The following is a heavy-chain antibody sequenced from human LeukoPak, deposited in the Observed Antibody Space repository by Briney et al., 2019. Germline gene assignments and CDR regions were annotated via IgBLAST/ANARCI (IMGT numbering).Heavy chain of an antibody. J-gene: IGHJ4*02. CDR3: ARRQGCSSTSCPPDS. Sequence: GESLKIYCRGSGYSFTTYWIGWVRQMPGKGLEWMGIIYPGDSDTRYSPSFQGQVTMSADKSINTAYLQWSSLKASDTAMYYCARRQGCSSTSCPPDSWGQGTLVTVSS. V-gene: IGHV5-51*01. CDR2: IYPGDSDT. D-gene: IGHD2-2*01. CDR1: GYSFTTYW.